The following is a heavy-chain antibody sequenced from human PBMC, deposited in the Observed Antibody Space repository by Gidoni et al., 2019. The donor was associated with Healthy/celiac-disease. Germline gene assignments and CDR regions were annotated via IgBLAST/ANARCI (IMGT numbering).Heavy chain of an antibody. Sequence: QVQLVQSGAEVKKPGASVKVSCKASGYTFTSYYRHWVRQAPGQGLEWMGIINPSGGRTSYAQKFQGRVTMTRDTSTSTVYMELSSLRSEDTAVYYCAVAGDYYYYGMDVWGQGTTVTVSS. CDR1: GYTFTSYY. J-gene: IGHJ6*02. CDR2: INPSGGRT. D-gene: IGHD6-19*01. CDR3: AVAGDYYYYGMDV. V-gene: IGHV1-46*01.